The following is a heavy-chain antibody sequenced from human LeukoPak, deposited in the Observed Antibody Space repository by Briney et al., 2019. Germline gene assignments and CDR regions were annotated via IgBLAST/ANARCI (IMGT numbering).Heavy chain of an antibody. J-gene: IGHJ4*02. CDR3: ARIQYTSGWTFDY. Sequence: GPTLVNPTETLTLTCTVSGFSLSNARMGVTWIRQPPGKALEWLAHIFSNDENSYSTSLKSRLTISKDTSKSQVVLTMTSMDPADTATYYCARIQYTSGWTFDYWGQGTLVTVSS. D-gene: IGHD6-19*01. CDR2: IFSNDEN. CDR1: GFSLSNARMG. V-gene: IGHV2-26*01.